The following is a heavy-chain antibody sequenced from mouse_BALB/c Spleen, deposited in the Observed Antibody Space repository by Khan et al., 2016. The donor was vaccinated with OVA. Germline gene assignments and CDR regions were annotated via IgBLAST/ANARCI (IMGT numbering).Heavy chain of an antibody. J-gene: IGHJ4*01. CDR1: GYSITSDYA. CDR2: ISYSGST. V-gene: IGHV3-2*02. D-gene: IGHD4-1*01. CDR3: ASELGRYYAMDY. Sequence: EVQLQESGPGLVKPSQSLSLTCTVTGYSITSDYARNWIRQFPGNKLEWMGCISYSGSTNYSPSLKSRISITRDTSKNQIFLQLNSVTAEDTVTYCCASELGRYYAMDYWGQGTSVTVSS.